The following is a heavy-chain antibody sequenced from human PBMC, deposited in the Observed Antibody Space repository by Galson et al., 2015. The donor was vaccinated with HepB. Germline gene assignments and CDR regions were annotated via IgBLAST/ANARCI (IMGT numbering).Heavy chain of an antibody. CDR1: GFTFSGNY. CDR3: ARNKRVAVSEEETIHGPLDL. Sequence: SLRLSCAASGFTFSGNYMSWIRQTPEKGLERPPYISFGRGTYTKYADSVRGRFTISRDNAKDSLILQMHDLRVEDTAIYYCARNKRVAVSEEETIHGPLDLWGQGTLVTVSS. D-gene: IGHD6-19*01. J-gene: IGHJ4*02. V-gene: IGHV3-11*06. CDR2: ISFGRGTYT.